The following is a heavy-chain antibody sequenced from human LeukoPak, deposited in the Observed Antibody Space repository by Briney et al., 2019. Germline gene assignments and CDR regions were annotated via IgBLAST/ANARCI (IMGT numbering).Heavy chain of an antibody. CDR2: ISSSSSTI. J-gene: IGHJ4*02. CDR3: ARETPRRGETRDGYR. V-gene: IGHV3-48*01. D-gene: IGHD5-24*01. CDR1: GFTFSSYS. Sequence: GGSLRLSCAASGFTFSSYSMNWVRQAPGKGLEWVSYISSSSSTIYYADSVKGRFTISRDNAKNSLYLQMNSLRAEDTAVYYCARETPRRGETRDGYRWGQGTVVTVSS.